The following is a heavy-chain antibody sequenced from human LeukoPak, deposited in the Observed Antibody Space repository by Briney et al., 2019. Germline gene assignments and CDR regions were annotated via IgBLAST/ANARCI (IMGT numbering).Heavy chain of an antibody. Sequence: GGSLRLSCAASGFTFDDYAMHWVRQAPGKGLEWVSGISWNSGSIGYADSVKGRFTISRDNAKNSLYLQMNSLRTEDTAVYYCAKGRGAAAGIVDYWGQGTLVTVSS. CDR2: ISWNSGSI. V-gene: IGHV3-9*01. CDR3: AKGRGAAAGIVDY. J-gene: IGHJ4*02. CDR1: GFTFDDYA. D-gene: IGHD6-13*01.